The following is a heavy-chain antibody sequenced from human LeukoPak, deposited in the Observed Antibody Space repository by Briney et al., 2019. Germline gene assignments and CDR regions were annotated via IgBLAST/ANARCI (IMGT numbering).Heavy chain of an antibody. Sequence: GGSLRLSCAASGFTLSNNYMSWVRQAPGEGVEGVSVIYGCRNNTHYADSVQGRFTISTDNSKNTIYHQMNSLRAEDTATYYFAREFRQTYSSGWSLDYWGQGTLVTVSS. CDR3: AREFRQTYSSGWSLDY. CDR2: IYGCRNNT. J-gene: IGHJ4*02. V-gene: IGHV3-53*01. D-gene: IGHD6-19*01. CDR1: GFTLSNNY.